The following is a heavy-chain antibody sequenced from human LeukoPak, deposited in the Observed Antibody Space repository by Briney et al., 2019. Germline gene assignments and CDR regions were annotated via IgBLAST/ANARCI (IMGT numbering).Heavy chain of an antibody. CDR3: ARVRPNSAMGHFDS. V-gene: IGHV1-2*02. Sequence: GASVKVSCKTSGYTFTGYYMHWVRQAPGQGLEWMGWINPNGGGTFYAQKFQGRVTLTRDTSISTAYMELSRLRSDDTAVYYCARVRPNSAMGHFDSWGQGTLLTVSS. D-gene: IGHD5-18*01. CDR1: GYTFTGYY. CDR2: INPNGGGT. J-gene: IGHJ4*02.